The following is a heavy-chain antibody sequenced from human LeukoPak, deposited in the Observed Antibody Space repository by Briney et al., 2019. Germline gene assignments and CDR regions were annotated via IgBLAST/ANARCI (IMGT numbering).Heavy chain of an antibody. CDR3: TRMRGYTYGYWYLDL. V-gene: IGHV1-8*01. J-gene: IGHJ2*01. CDR2: MNPTSGNT. CDR1: GYTFTSYD. D-gene: IGHD5-18*01. Sequence: ASVKVSCKAAGYTFTSYDINWVRQAPGQGLEWMGWMNPTSGNTGYAQKFQGRVTMTRDASIATAYRELSSLTSEDTALYYCTRMRGYTYGYWYLDLWGRGTPVTVSS.